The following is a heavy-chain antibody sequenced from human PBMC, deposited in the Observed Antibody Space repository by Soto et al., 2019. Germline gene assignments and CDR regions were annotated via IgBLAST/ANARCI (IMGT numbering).Heavy chain of an antibody. V-gene: IGHV3-23*01. D-gene: IGHD6-19*01. CDR3: AKDASSGWLYGCDS. Sequence: LRLSCSASGFTFNNYAMNWVRQAPGKGLEWVSAISGSGDSTFYADSVKGRFTISRDTSKNTLYLQMNSLRAEDTAVYHCAKDASSGWLYGCDSWGQGTMVTV. CDR2: ISGSGDST. CDR1: GFTFNNYA. J-gene: IGHJ3*02.